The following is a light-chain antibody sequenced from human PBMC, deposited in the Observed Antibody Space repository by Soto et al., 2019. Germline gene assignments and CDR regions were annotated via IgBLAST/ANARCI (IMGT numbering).Light chain of an antibody. CDR2: GAS. CDR3: QQYNNWPPGT. CDR1: QSVSSN. V-gene: IGKV3-15*01. Sequence: EIVMTQSPATLSVSPGERATLSCRASQSVSSNLAWYQQNPGQAPRLLIYGASTRATGIPARFSGSWSGTEFTLTISSLQSEDFAVYYCQQYNNWPPGTFGQGTKVEIK. J-gene: IGKJ1*01.